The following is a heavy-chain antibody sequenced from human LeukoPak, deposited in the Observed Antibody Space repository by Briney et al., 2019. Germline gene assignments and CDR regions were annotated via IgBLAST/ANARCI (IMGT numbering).Heavy chain of an antibody. CDR2: IYYSGAT. D-gene: IGHD5-18*01. Sequence: SETLSLTCTVSGGSISSSRYHWGWIRQPPGKGLEWIGSIYYSGATFYNPSLKSRVTISVDTSKNQFSLKVSSVTAADTAVYYCATTYSYTSGGYDYWGQGTLATVSS. CDR1: GGSISSSRYH. CDR3: ATTYSYTSGGYDY. V-gene: IGHV4-39*01. J-gene: IGHJ4*02.